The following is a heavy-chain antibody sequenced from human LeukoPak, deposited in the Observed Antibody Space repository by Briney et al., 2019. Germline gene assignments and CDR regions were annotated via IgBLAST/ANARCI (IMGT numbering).Heavy chain of an antibody. CDR1: GDSISSSY. J-gene: IGHJ4*02. V-gene: IGHV4-4*07. Sequence: SETLSLTCTVSGDSISSSYWSWIRQSAGKGLEWIGRIYTSGSINYNPSLRGRVTMSVDTSKNQFSLNLNSVTAADTAVYYCARGPYHFDYWGQGTLVTVSS. CDR3: ARGPYHFDY. CDR2: IYTSGSI.